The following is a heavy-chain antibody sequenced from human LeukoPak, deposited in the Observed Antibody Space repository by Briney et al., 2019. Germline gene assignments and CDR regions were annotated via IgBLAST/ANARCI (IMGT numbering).Heavy chain of an antibody. J-gene: IGHJ4*02. CDR1: GGSISYYY. V-gene: IGHV4-59*12. CDR3: AREADQSGYNPFDY. CDR2: TYYSGST. D-gene: IGHD3-22*01. Sequence: SETLSLTCTVSGGSISYYYWSWIRQPPGKGLEWIGYTYYSGSTNYNPSLKSRVTISVDTSKNQFSLKLSSVTAADTAVYYCAREADQSGYNPFDYWGQGTLVTVSS.